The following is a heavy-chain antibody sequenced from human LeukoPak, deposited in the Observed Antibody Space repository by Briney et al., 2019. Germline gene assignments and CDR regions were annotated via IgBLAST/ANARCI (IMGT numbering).Heavy chain of an antibody. CDR1: GFNFNDYA. CDR2: ISWNSGTV. CDR3: AKASADWYCDL. D-gene: IGHD2-2*01. Sequence: PGRSLRLSCAASGFNFNDYAMHWVRQAPGKGLEWVSGISWNSGTVAYADSVKGRFTISRDNSKESLYLQMNSLRAEDMALYYCAKASADWYCDLWGRGTLVTVSS. J-gene: IGHJ2*01. V-gene: IGHV3-9*03.